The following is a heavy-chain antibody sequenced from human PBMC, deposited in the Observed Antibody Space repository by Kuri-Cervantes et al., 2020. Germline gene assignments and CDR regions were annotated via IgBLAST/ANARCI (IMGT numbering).Heavy chain of an antibody. D-gene: IGHD1-7*01. V-gene: IGHV3-66*01. CDR1: GFTVSSNY. CDR3: ATAPLSGTTLSLLDY. Sequence: GGSLRLSCAASGFTVSSNYMSWVRQAPGKGLEWVSVIYSGGSTYYADSVKGRFTISRDNSKNTLYLQMNSLRAEDTAVYYCATAPLSGTTLSLLDYWGQGTLVTVSS. J-gene: IGHJ4*02. CDR2: IYSGGST.